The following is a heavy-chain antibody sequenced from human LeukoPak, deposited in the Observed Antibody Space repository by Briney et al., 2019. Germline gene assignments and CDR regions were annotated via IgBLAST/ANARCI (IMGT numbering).Heavy chain of an antibody. CDR2: IYYSGST. V-gene: IGHV4-31*03. CDR1: GGSISSGGYY. CDR3: ARWGDTAMVVDY. J-gene: IGHJ4*02. Sequence: PSETLSLTCTVSGGSISSGGYYWSWIRQHPGKGLEWIGYIYYSGSTYYNPSLKSRVTISVDTSKNQFSLKLSSVTAADTAVYYCARWGDTAMVVDYWGQGTLVTVSS. D-gene: IGHD5-18*01.